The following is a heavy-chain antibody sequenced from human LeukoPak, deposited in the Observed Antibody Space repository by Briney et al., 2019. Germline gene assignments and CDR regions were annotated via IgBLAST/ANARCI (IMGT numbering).Heavy chain of an antibody. Sequence: GRSLRLSCAATGFTFKDYGMHWVRQPPGKGLEWVSTINWNGGGTDYADSVKGRFTISRDNAKNSLYLQLSSLRPEDTALYYCAKHMRATNTYSFFGLDVWGQGTTVTVSS. CDR3: AKHMRATNTYSFFGLDV. D-gene: IGHD1-26*01. CDR1: GFTFKDYG. J-gene: IGHJ6*02. V-gene: IGHV3-9*01. CDR2: INWNGGGT.